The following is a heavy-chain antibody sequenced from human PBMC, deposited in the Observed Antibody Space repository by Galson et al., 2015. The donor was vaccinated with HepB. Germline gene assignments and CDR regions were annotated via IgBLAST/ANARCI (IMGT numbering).Heavy chain of an antibody. J-gene: IGHJ6*02. CDR1: GYTFTSYA. Sequence: SVKVSCKASGYTFTSYAMHWVRQAPGQRLEWMGWINAGNGNTKYSQKFQGRVTITRDTSASTAYMELSSLRSEDTAVYYCAMGAGGGNWNYGNYYGMDVWGQGTTVTVSS. CDR2: INAGNGNT. D-gene: IGHD1-7*01. CDR3: AMGAGGGNWNYGNYYGMDV. V-gene: IGHV1-3*01.